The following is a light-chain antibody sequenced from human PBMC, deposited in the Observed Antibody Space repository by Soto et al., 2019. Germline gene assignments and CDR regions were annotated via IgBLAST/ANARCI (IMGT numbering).Light chain of an antibody. V-gene: IGLV2-23*01. J-gene: IGLJ2*01. Sequence: HSARAQPASVSGSPGQSITSSSTGISPDVGSQDLVSWYKHPPGKAPKLIIYEGSKRPSGVSNRFSGSKSGNTASLTISWLQAEDEDDYYCCSYAGSSALLFGGGTKVTVL. CDR2: EGS. CDR1: SPDVGSQDL. CDR3: CSYAGSSALL.